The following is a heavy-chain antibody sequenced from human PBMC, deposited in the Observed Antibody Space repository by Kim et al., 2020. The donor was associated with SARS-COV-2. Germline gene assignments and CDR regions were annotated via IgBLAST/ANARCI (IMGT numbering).Heavy chain of an antibody. Sequence: GGSLRLSCAASGFTFSSYWMSWVRQAPGKGLEWVANIKQDGSEKYYVDSVKGRFTISRDNAKNSLYLQMNSLRAEDTAVYYCARDSYSSSWYVYGMDVWGQGTTVTVSS. CDR2: IKQDGSEK. D-gene: IGHD6-13*01. J-gene: IGHJ6*02. CDR1: GFTFSSYW. V-gene: IGHV3-7*03. CDR3: ARDSYSSSWYVYGMDV.